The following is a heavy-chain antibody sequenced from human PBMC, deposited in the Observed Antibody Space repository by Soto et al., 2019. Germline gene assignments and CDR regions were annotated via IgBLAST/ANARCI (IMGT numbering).Heavy chain of an antibody. Sequence: SETLSLTCTVSGGSISSYYWSWIRQPAGKGLEWIGRIYTSGSTNYNPSLKSRVTMSVDTSKNQFSLKLSSVTAADTAVYYCARDRVSSSWYGNPLDYWGQGTLVTV. CDR2: IYTSGST. CDR3: ARDRVSSSWYGNPLDY. V-gene: IGHV4-4*07. D-gene: IGHD6-13*01. CDR1: GGSISSYY. J-gene: IGHJ4*02.